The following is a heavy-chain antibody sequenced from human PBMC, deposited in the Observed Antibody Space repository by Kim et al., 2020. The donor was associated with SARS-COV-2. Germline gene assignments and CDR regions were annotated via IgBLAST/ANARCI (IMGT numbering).Heavy chain of an antibody. V-gene: IGHV4-34*01. J-gene: IGHJ4*02. CDR3: ARLFHRRWLLSKGFPFDY. CDR2: INHSGST. CDR1: GGSFSGYY. D-gene: IGHD2-21*01. Sequence: SETLSLTCAVYGGSFSGYYWSWIRQPPGKGLEWIGEINHSGSTNYNPSLKSRVTISVDTSKNQFSLKLSSVTAADTAVYYCARLFHRRWLLSKGFPFDYWGQGTLVTVSS.